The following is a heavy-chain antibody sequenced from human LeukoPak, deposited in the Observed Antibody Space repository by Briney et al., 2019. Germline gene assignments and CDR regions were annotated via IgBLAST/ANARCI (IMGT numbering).Heavy chain of an antibody. CDR3: ARVGTEYCSSTSCSRDVYYYYYYMDV. V-gene: IGHV1-69*13. D-gene: IGHD2-2*01. CDR2: IIPIFGTA. CDR1: GYTFTSYG. J-gene: IGHJ6*03. Sequence: SVKVSCKASGYTFTSYGISWVRQAPGQGLEWMGGIIPIFGTANYAQKFQGRVTITADESTSTAYMELSSLRSEDTAVYYCARVGTEYCSSTSCSRDVYYYYYYMDVWGKGTTVTISS.